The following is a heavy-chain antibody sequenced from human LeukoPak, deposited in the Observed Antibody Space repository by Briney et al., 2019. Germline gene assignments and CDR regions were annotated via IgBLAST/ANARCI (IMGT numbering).Heavy chain of an antibody. CDR2: INGGRSGT. D-gene: IGHD3-16*01. Sequence: GGSLRLSCAASGFTICRFWMYWVRHAPGKGLVWVSRINGGRSGTVYADSVRGRFTISRDNAKNTLYLQMNSLRAEDTAVYYCARVRMGDDFNPFDYWGQGTLVTVSS. J-gene: IGHJ4*02. V-gene: IGHV3-74*01. CDR1: GFTICRFW. CDR3: ARVRMGDDFNPFDY.